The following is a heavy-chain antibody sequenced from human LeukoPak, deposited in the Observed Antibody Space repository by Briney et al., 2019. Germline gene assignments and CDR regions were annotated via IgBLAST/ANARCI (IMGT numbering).Heavy chain of an antibody. CDR1: GFIFSNFG. CDR2: ITSSGSYI. Sequence: GGSLRLSCAASGFIFSNFGMNWGRQAPGQGLEWVSSITSSGSYIYYRDSVKGRFTISRDNAKNSLYLQMNSLRAEDTAVYYCARGVGNYRYYFDYWGQGTLVTVSS. J-gene: IGHJ4*02. V-gene: IGHV3-21*01. D-gene: IGHD3-22*01. CDR3: ARGVGNYRYYFDY.